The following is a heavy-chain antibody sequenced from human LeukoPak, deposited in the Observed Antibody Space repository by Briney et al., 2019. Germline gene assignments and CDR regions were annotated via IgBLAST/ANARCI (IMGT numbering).Heavy chain of an antibody. J-gene: IGHJ4*02. CDR1: GFTFSSYS. CDR3: ARTGIAAVPDYDY. CDR2: ISSSGSYI. Sequence: GGPLRLSCAASGFTFSSYSMNWVRQAPGKGLEWVSSISSSGSYIYYADSVKGRFTISRDNAKNSLYLQMNSLRAEDTAVYSCARTGIAAVPDYDYWGQGTLVTVSS. D-gene: IGHD6-13*01. V-gene: IGHV3-21*01.